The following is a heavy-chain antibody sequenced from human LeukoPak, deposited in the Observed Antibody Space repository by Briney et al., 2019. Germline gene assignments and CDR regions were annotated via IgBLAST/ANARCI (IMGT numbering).Heavy chain of an antibody. V-gene: IGHV3-23*01. CDR2: ITSSGAAT. CDR3: AKDRPNYYGSNGHYYKLNGDC. D-gene: IGHD3-22*01. Sequence: GSLRLSCAASGFTFSSYAMSWVRQAPGKGLEWVSSITSSGAATYYADSVKGRFTISRDNSDNTLYLQMNSLRAEDTAVYYCAKDRPNYYGSNGHYYKLNGDCXGQGXXVTV. J-gene: IGHJ4*02. CDR1: GFTFSSYA.